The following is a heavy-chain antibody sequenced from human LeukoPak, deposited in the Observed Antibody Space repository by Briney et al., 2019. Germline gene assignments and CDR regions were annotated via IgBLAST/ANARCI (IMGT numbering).Heavy chain of an antibody. CDR3: AMPGYSSSWPFPFDY. CDR2: ISGSGGST. CDR1: GFTFSSYA. Sequence: GGSLRLSCAASGFTFSSYAMSWVRQAPGKGLEWVSAISGSGGSTYYADSVKGRFTISRDNSKNTLYLQMNSLRAEDTAVYYCAMPGYSSSWPFPFDYWGQGTLVTVSS. J-gene: IGHJ4*02. D-gene: IGHD6-13*01. V-gene: IGHV3-23*01.